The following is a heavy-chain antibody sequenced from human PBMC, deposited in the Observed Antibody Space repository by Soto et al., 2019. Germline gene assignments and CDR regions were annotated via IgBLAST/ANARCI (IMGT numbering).Heavy chain of an antibody. J-gene: IGHJ6*02. Sequence: SVKVSCKASGGTFSSYAISWVRQAPRQGLEWVGGIIPIFGTANYAQKFQGRVTITADKSTSTAYMELSSLRSEDTAVYYCARDGASGGSYYYGMDVWGQGTTVTVSS. V-gene: IGHV1-69*06. CDR1: GGTFSSYA. CDR3: ARDGASGGSYYYGMDV. D-gene: IGHD2-15*01. CDR2: IIPIFGTA.